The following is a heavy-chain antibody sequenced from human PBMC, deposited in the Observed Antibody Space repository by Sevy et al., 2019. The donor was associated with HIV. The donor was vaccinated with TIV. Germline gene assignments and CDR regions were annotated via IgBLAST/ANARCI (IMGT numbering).Heavy chain of an antibody. CDR1: GFTFDDYA. CDR3: AKDTMVRGVTLYYFDY. CDR2: ISWNSGSI. D-gene: IGHD3-10*01. J-gene: IGHJ4*02. V-gene: IGHV3-9*01. Sequence: SLKISCAASGFTFDDYAMHWVRQAPGKGLEWVSGISWNSGSIGYADSVKGRFTISRDNAKNSLYLQMNSLRAEDTALYYCAKDTMVRGVTLYYFDYWGQGTLVTVSS.